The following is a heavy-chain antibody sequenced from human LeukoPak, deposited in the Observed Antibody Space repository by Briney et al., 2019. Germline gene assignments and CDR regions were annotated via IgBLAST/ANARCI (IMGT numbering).Heavy chain of an antibody. CDR2: FDPEDGET. D-gene: IGHD2-2*01. J-gene: IGHJ3*02. V-gene: IGHV1-24*01. CDR1: GYTLTELS. CDR3: AAIPKKIVVVPAARPDDAFDI. Sequence: ASVKVSCKVSGYTLTELSMHWVRQAPGKGLEWMGGFDPEDGETIYAQKFQGRVTMTEDTSTDTAYMELSSLRSEDTAVYYCAAIPKKIVVVPAARPDDAFDIWGQGTMVTVSS.